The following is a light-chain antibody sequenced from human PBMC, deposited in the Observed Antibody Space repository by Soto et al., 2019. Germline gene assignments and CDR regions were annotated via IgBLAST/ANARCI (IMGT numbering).Light chain of an antibody. CDR1: QDISNY. Sequence: DIPMTQSPSSLSASVGDRVTITCQAIQDISNYLNWYQQKPGKAPKLLIYDASNLETGVPSRFSGSGSGTDFTFTISSLQPEDIATYYCQQYDNLPITFGGGTKVEIK. CDR2: DAS. J-gene: IGKJ4*01. V-gene: IGKV1-33*01. CDR3: QQYDNLPIT.